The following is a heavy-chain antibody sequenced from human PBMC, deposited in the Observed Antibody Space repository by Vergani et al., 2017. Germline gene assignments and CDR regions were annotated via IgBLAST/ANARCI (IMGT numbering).Heavy chain of an antibody. Sequence: QVQLQESGPGLVKPSQTLSLTCGIYGDSLRGHYWSWIRQSPGKGLEWIGYIYSTGNTNYNPSLNSRVTMSVDTSKNQFSLHLRSVTAADTAVYFCARVRYHDEASTSYRLDVMYIWGQGTTVTISS. CDR3: ARVRYHDEASTSYRLDVMYI. J-gene: IGHJ6*02. CDR1: GDSLRGHY. CDR2: IYSTGNT. V-gene: IGHV4-59*11. D-gene: IGHD3-16*02.